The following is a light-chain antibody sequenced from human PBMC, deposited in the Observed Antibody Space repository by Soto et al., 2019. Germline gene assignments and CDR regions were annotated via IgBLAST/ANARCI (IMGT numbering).Light chain of an antibody. J-gene: IGLJ1*01. CDR2: GSS. CDR1: TSNIGAEYD. V-gene: IGLV1-40*01. Sequence: QSVVTQPPSVSGAPGQRVTISCTGSTSNIGAEYDVHLYQQLPGTAPKLLIYGSSDRPSGVPDRFSGSKSRTSAALAITGLQAENEADYYCQSYDSSLINDVFGTGTKVTVL. CDR3: QSYDSSLINDV.